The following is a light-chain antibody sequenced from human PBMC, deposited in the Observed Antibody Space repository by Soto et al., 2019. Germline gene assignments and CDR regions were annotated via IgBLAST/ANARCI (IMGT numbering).Light chain of an antibody. V-gene: IGKV1-5*03. Sequence: DIQMTQSPSTLSASVGDRVSITCRASQSVSLWLAWFQQKPGEAPKLLIYKASSLQSGVPSRFSGSGSGTEFTLTISSLQPDDFATYYCQQYNSYSWTFGQGTKVEIK. CDR3: QQYNSYSWT. CDR2: KAS. J-gene: IGKJ1*01. CDR1: QSVSLW.